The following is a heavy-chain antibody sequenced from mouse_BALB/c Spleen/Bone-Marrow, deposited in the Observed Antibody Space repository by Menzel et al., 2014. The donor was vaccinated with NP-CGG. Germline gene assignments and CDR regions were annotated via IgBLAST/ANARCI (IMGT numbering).Heavy chain of an antibody. V-gene: IGHV1-80*01. CDR3: ARQYGNYFDY. CDR1: GYAFSSYW. CDR2: IYPGDGDT. J-gene: IGHJ2*01. Sequence: QVQLKESGAELVRPGSSVKISCKASGYAFSSYWMYWVKQRPGQGLEWIGQIYPGDGDTNYNGKFKGKATLTADKSSSTAYMQLSSLTSEDSAVYFCARQYGNYFDYWGQGTTLTVSS. D-gene: IGHD2-10*02.